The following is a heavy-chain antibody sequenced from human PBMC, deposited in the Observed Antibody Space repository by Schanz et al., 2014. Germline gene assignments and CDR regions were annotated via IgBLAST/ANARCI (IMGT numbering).Heavy chain of an antibody. CDR3: ARDISPESRGPLYYDAFDI. J-gene: IGHJ3*02. CDR1: GFIFSDHY. D-gene: IGHD2-15*01. CDR2: ISSGSSTI. V-gene: IGHV3-11*04. Sequence: QVQLVESGGGLVKPGGSLRLSCVVSGFIFSDHYMSWIRQAPGEGLEWISYISSGSSTIHYADSVKGRFTISRDNAKNSLYLQMTSLRAEDAAVYYCARDISPESRGPLYYDAFDIWGQGTVVTVSS.